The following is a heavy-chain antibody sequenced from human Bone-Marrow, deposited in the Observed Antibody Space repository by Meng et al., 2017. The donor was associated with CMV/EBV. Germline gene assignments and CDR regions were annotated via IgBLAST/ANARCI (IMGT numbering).Heavy chain of an antibody. Sequence: LSLTCAVYGGSFSGYYWSWIRQPPGKALEWIGEINHSGSTNYNPSLKSRVTISLDTSKNQFSLKLGSVTAADTAVYYCARDKEGILGHWGQGTLVTVSS. CDR3: ARDKEGILGH. V-gene: IGHV4-34*01. CDR2: INHSGST. J-gene: IGHJ4*02. CDR1: GGSFSGYY. D-gene: IGHD3/OR15-3a*01.